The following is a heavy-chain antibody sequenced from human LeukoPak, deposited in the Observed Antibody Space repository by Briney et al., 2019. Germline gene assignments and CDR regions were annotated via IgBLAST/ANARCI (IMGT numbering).Heavy chain of an antibody. CDR3: ARGDIVATTIDY. CDR2: ISYDGSNK. J-gene: IGHJ4*02. Sequence: GGSLRLSCAASGFTFRSYGMHWVRQAPGKGLEWVAVISYDGSNKYYADSVKGRFTISRDKSQSTLYLQMNSLRAEDTAVYYCARGDIVATTIDYWGQGTLVTVSS. V-gene: IGHV3-30*03. D-gene: IGHD5-12*01. CDR1: GFTFRSYG.